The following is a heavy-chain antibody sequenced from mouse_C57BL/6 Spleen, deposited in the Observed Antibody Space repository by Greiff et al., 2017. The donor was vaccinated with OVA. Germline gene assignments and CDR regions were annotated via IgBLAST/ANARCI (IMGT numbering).Heavy chain of an antibody. J-gene: IGHJ2*01. V-gene: IGHV1-26*01. CDR2: INPNNGGT. D-gene: IGHD2-14*01. CDR1: GYTFTDYY. CDR3: ARKVYDFDY. Sequence: EVQLQQSGPELVKPGASVKISCKASGYTFTDYYMNWVKQSHGKSLEWIGDINPNNGGTSYNQKFKGKATLTVDKSSSTAYMELRSLTSEDSAVYYCARKVYDFDYWGQGTTLTVSS.